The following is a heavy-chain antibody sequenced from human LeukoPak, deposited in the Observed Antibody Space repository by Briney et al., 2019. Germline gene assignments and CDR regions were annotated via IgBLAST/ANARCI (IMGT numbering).Heavy chain of an antibody. D-gene: IGHD2-8*01. CDR1: GFTLSSHD. CDR3: AREPDVYGSWYFDL. J-gene: IGHJ2*01. V-gene: IGHV3-13*01. Sequence: PGGSLRLSCAASGFTLSSHDVHWVRQVPGKGLEWISAINVAGNTYYSDSVKGRFSVSRDNAKNSVHLQMTSLRAGDTAVYHCAREPDVYGSWYFDLWGRGTQVTVSS. CDR2: INVAGNT.